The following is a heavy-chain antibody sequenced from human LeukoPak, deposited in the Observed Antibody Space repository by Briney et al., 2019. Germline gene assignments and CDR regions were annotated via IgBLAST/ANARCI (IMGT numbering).Heavy chain of an antibody. CDR3: ARVYGGNMRDAFDI. Sequence: PGGSLRRSCAASGFTFNTYSMNWVRQAPGKGLEWVSSISSGSSYIYYADSVKGRFTISRDNAKNSLYLQMNSLRAEDTAVYYCARVYGGNMRDAFDIWGQGIMVTVSS. D-gene: IGHD4-23*01. V-gene: IGHV3-21*01. J-gene: IGHJ3*02. CDR2: ISSGSSYI. CDR1: GFTFNTYS.